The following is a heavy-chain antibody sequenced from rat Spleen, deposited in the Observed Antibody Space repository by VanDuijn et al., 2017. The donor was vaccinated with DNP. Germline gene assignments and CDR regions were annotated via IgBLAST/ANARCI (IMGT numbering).Heavy chain of an antibody. D-gene: IGHD1-11*01. CDR3: TRHPTHSYLDY. CDR1: GFTFSDYY. V-gene: IGHV5-29*01. Sequence: EVQLVESDGGLVQPGRSLKLSCGASGFTFSDYYMAWVRQAPTKGLEWVATISYDGNSIYYRDSVKGRFTISRNNAKSTLYLQMGSLRSEDTATYYCTRHPTHSYLDYGGQGVMVTVSS. J-gene: IGHJ2*01. CDR2: ISYDGNSI.